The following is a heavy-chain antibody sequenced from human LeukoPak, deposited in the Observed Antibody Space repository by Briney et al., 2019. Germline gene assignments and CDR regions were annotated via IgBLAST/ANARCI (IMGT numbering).Heavy chain of an antibody. D-gene: IGHD2-15*01. CDR2: INPNSGGT. CDR3: ARAGYCSDGKCYTFDY. Sequence: GGSLRLSCAASGFTFTAYSMHWVRQAPGQGLEWMGWINPNSGGTDCAQRFQGRVTMTRDTSITMLYMEMSSLTPDDTAVYYCARAGYCSDGKCYTFDYWGQGTLVTVSS. V-gene: IGHV1-2*02. J-gene: IGHJ4*02. CDR1: GFTFTAYS.